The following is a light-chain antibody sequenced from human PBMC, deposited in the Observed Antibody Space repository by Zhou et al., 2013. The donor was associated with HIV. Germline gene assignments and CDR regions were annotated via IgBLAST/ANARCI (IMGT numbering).Light chain of an antibody. J-gene: IGKJ4*01. V-gene: IGKV3-11*01. CDR1: QTINNY. CDR3: QQRSNWPLT. CDR2: DAS. Sequence: EVVLTQSPATLSLSPGERATLSCRASQTINNYLAWYQQKPGQAPRLLIYDASNRATGIPARFSGSGSGTDFTLTISSLEPEDFAVYYCQQRSNWPLTFGGGTKAEIK.